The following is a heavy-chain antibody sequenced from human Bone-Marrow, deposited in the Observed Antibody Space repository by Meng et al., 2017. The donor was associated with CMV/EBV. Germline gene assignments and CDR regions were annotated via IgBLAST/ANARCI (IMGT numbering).Heavy chain of an antibody. Sequence: GESLKISCAASGFTFSSYAMHWVRQAPGKGLEWVAVISYDGSNKYYADSVKGRFTISRDNAKNSLYLQMNSLRAEDTAVYYCARGSVGQLGFDHSAFDIWGQGTMVTVSS. D-gene: IGHD6-6*01. CDR3: ARGSVGQLGFDHSAFDI. CDR1: GFTFSSYA. J-gene: IGHJ3*02. CDR2: ISYDGSNK. V-gene: IGHV3-30-3*01.